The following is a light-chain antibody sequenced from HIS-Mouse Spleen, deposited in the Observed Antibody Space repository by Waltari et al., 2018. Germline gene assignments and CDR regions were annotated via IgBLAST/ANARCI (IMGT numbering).Light chain of an antibody. V-gene: IGLV2-11*01. CDR3: CSYAGSYTLV. CDR1: SSDVGGYNY. CDR2: EVS. J-gene: IGLJ2*01. Sequence: QSALTQPRSVSGSPGQSVTISCPGTSSDVGGYNYVPWYQKHPGKAPKLMIYEVSKRPSGVPDRFSGSKSGNTASLTISGLQAEDEADYYCCSYAGSYTLVFGGGTKLTVL.